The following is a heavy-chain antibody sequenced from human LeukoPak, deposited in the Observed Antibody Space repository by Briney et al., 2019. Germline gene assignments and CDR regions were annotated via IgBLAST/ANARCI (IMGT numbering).Heavy chain of an antibody. J-gene: IGHJ6*03. Sequence: GGSLRLSCAASGFTFSSYWMSWVRQAPGKGLEWVANIKQDGSEKYYVDSVKGRFTISRDNAKNSLYLQMNSLRAEDTAVYYCARGYRERNYYSYYMDVWGKGTTVTVSS. CDR1: GFTFSSYW. V-gene: IGHV3-7*01. CDR3: ARGYRERNYYSYYMDV. D-gene: IGHD1-1*01. CDR2: IKQDGSEK.